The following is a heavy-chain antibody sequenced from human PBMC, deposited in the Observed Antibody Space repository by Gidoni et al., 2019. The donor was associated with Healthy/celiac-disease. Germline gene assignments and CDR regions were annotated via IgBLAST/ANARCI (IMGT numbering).Heavy chain of an antibody. J-gene: IGHJ6*02. CDR3: ARDRYSGSYYDEDRYYYYYGMDV. CDR2: IIPIFGTA. CDR1: GGTFSSYA. Sequence: QVHLVQSGAAVKKPGSSVKVSCQASGGTFSSYAISWVRQAPGQGLEWMGGIIPIFGTANDAQKFQGRVTITADESTSTAYMELSSLRSEDTAVYYCARDRYSGSYYDEDRYYYYYGMDVWGQGTTVTVSS. V-gene: IGHV1-69*01. D-gene: IGHD1-26*01.